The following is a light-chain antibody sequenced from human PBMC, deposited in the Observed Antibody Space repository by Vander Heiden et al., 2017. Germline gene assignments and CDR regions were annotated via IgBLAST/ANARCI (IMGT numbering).Light chain of an antibody. V-gene: IGLV1-40*01. CDR1: SSNIGADFD. CDR3: QSYDSSLSAWV. J-gene: IGLJ3*02. Sequence: QSVLTQPPSVSGAPGQRVTISCAGSSSNIGADFDVHWYQRLPGTAPKVLIYGNTNRPSGVPDRFSGSKSGTSASLDITGLQAEDEADYYYQSYDSSLSAWVFGGGTRLTVL. CDR2: GNT.